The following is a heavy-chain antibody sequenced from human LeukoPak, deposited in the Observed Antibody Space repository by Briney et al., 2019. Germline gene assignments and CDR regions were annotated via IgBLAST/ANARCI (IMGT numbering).Heavy chain of an antibody. V-gene: IGHV3-48*02. Sequence: GESLKISCATSGFSFSFYAMSWVRQAPGKGLEWVSYISSSSSTIYYAASVKGRFTISRDNAKNSLYLQMNSLRDEDTAMYYCARDSPYFDYWGQGTLVTVSS. CDR1: GFSFSFYA. CDR2: ISSSSSTI. CDR3: ARDSPYFDY. J-gene: IGHJ4*02.